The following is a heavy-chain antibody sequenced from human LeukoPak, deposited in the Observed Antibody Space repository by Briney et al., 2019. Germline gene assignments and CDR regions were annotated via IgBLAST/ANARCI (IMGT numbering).Heavy chain of an antibody. J-gene: IGHJ5*02. V-gene: IGHV4-34*01. D-gene: IGHD1-14*01. Sequence: SETLSLTCAVYGGSFSGYYWSWIRQPPGKGLEWIGEINHSGSTNYNPSLKSRVTISVDTSKNQFSLKLSSVTAADTAVYYWAPGGGKPGPTLGFAPGGQEPLVPVPS. CDR2: INHSGST. CDR3: APGGGKPGPTLGFAP. CDR1: GGSFSGYY.